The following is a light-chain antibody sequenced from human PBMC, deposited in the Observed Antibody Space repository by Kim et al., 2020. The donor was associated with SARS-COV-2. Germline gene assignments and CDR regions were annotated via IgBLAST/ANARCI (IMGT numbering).Light chain of an antibody. CDR1: RLGQKY. CDR3: QVWDSTTTV. V-gene: IGLV3-1*01. CDR2: QDT. Sequence: SVSPGQTASITCSGDRLGQKYVCWYQQKPGQSPEVVIYQDTKRPSGIPERFSGSNSGNTATLTISGTRDVDEADYYCQVWDSTTTVFGGGTQLTVL. J-gene: IGLJ2*01.